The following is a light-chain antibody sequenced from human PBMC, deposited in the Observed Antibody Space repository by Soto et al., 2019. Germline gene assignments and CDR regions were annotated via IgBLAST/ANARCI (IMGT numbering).Light chain of an antibody. CDR1: QSVSSSY. Sequence: ETVLTQSPGTLYLSPGERGTLSCRASQSVSSSYLAWYQQKAGQAPRLLIYGASNRATGIPDRFSGSGSGTDFTLTISRLEPEDFAVYYCQQYGSSPRAWTFGQGTKVEIK. CDR2: GAS. J-gene: IGKJ1*01. V-gene: IGKV3-20*01. CDR3: QQYGSSPRAWT.